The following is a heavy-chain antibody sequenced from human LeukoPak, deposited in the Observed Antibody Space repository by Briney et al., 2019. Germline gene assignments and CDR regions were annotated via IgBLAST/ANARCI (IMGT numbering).Heavy chain of an antibody. J-gene: IGHJ4*02. D-gene: IGHD3-10*01. Sequence: GGSLRLSCAASGFTFSGYGMHWVRQAPGKGLEWVTFIHYDGSITYYAYSVKGRFTISRDNSKNTLFLQMNSLRAEDTAVYYCAKDLFHGLGTRFVDSWGQGTLVTVSS. V-gene: IGHV3-30*02. CDR2: IHYDGSIT. CDR1: GFTFSGYG. CDR3: AKDLFHGLGTRFVDS.